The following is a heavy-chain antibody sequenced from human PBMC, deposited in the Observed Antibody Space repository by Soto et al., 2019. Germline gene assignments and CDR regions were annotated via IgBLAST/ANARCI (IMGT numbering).Heavy chain of an antibody. CDR3: ARQNSDDFNWFDP. J-gene: IGHJ5*02. D-gene: IGHD3-3*01. CDR2: IYYSGST. CDR1: GGSISSYY. V-gene: IGHV4-59*08. Sequence: PSETLSLTCTVSGGSISSYYWSWIRQPPGKGLEWIGYIYYSGSTNYNPSLKSRVTISVDTSKNQFSLKLSSVTAADTAVYYCARQNSDDFNWFDPWGQGTLVTVSS.